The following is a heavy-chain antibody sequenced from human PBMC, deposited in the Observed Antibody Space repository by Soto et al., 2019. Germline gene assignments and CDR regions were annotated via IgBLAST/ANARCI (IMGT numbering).Heavy chain of an antibody. CDR1: GYTFTYRY. Sequence: SVKVSCKASGYTFTYRYLHWVRQAPGQALEWMGWITPFNGNTNYAQKFQDRVTITRDRSMSTAYMELSSLRSEDTAMYYCASSSAGSWSGNWFDPWGQGTLVTVSS. D-gene: IGHD6-13*01. CDR3: ASSSAGSWSGNWFDP. J-gene: IGHJ5*02. V-gene: IGHV1-45*02. CDR2: ITPFNGNT.